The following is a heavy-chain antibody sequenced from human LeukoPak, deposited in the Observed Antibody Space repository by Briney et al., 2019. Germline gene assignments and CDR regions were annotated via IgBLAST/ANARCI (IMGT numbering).Heavy chain of an antibody. D-gene: IGHD3-22*01. CDR1: GFTFSSYA. Sequence: GGSLRLSCAASGFTFSSYAMSWVRQAPGKGLEWVSAISGSGGSTYYADSVRGRFTISRDNSKNTLYLQMNSLRAEDTAVYYCAKDRLLRYYDSSAYPDYWGQGTLVTVSS. CDR2: ISGSGGST. J-gene: IGHJ4*02. V-gene: IGHV3-23*01. CDR3: AKDRLLRYYDSSAYPDY.